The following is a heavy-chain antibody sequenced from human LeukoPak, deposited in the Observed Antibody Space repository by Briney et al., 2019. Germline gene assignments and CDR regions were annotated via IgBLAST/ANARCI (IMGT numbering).Heavy chain of an antibody. Sequence: GASVKVSCKASGYTFINNWMHWVRQAPGQGLEWMGIINPSGGSTSYAQKFQGRVTMTRDMSTSTVYMELSSLRSEDTAVYYCARGEMATMKGRFDYWGQGTLVTVSS. J-gene: IGHJ4*02. V-gene: IGHV1-46*01. CDR3: ARGEMATMKGRFDY. D-gene: IGHD5-24*01. CDR2: INPSGGST. CDR1: GYTFINNW.